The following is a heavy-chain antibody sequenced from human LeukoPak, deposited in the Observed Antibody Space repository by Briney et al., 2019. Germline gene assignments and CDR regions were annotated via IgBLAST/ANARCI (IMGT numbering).Heavy chain of an antibody. J-gene: IGHJ4*02. CDR1: GGTFSSYA. CDR3: AKVGPGYSGYVGGWSFDY. CDR2: IIPIFGTA. D-gene: IGHD5-12*01. Sequence: ASVKVSCKASGGTFSSYAISWVRQAPGQGLEWMGGIIPIFGTANYAQKFQGRVTITTDESTSTAYMELSSLRAEDTAVYYCAKVGPGYSGYVGGWSFDYWGQGTLVTVSS. V-gene: IGHV1-69*05.